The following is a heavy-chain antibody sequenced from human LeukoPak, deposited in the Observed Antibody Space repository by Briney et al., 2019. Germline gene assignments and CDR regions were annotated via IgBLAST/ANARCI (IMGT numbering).Heavy chain of an antibody. D-gene: IGHD3-3*01. V-gene: IGHV4-4*07. Sequence: SETLPLTCTVSSGCIRSYYWSWIRQPAGKGLEWIGCIYTSGSTNYNPSLKRRVTISVDTSKNQFSLTQTSVTDADTPGHSCPCHGAGVTTIPDYSYYYMGVWGKGTTVTVS. J-gene: IGHJ6*03. CDR3: PCHGAGVTTIPDYSYYYMGV. CDR1: SGCIRSYY. CDR2: IYTSGST.